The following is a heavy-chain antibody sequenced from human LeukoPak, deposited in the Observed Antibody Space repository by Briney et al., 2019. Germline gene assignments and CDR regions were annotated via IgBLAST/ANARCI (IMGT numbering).Heavy chain of an antibody. Sequence: SVKVSCKASGGAFSSYAISWVRQAPGQGLEWMGGIIPIFGTANYAQKFQGRVTITADESTSTAYMELSSLRSEDTAVYYCAYGYSGYDYGYYWGQGTLVTVSS. CDR1: GGAFSSYA. V-gene: IGHV1-69*13. D-gene: IGHD5-12*01. CDR2: IIPIFGTA. J-gene: IGHJ4*02. CDR3: AYGYSGYDYGYY.